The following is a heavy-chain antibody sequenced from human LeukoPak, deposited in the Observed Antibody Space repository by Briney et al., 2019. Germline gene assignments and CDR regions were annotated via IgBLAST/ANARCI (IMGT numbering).Heavy chain of an antibody. V-gene: IGHV1-2*02. Sequence: ASVKVSCKALGYTFTDHYFHWLRQAPGQGIEWVGWIHPGRGDTNIAQKFQGRVSLTRDMSISTAYMELSRLTSDDTAVYYCARDHNWGPDYWGQGTLSVSPQ. CDR1: GYTFTDHY. D-gene: IGHD7-27*01. CDR2: IHPGRGDT. CDR3: ARDHNWGPDY. J-gene: IGHJ4*02.